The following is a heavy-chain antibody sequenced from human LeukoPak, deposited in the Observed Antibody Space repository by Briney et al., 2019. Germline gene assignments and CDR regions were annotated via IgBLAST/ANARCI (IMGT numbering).Heavy chain of an antibody. V-gene: IGHV1-2*02. CDR1: GFTFSGSA. J-gene: IGHJ4*02. Sequence: GGSLRLSCAASGFTFSGSAMHWVRQAPGQGLEWMGWINPNSGGTNYAQKFQGRVTMTRDTSISTAYMELSRLRSDDTAVYYCVGRYSGSYYDDYWGQGTLVTVSS. CDR3: VGRYSGSYYDDY. D-gene: IGHD1-26*01. CDR2: INPNSGGT.